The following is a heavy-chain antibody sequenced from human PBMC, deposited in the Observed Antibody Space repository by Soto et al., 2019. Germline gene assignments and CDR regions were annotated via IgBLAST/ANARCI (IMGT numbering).Heavy chain of an antibody. CDR2: IYYSGST. D-gene: IGHD3-9*01. Sequence: SETLSLTCTVSGGSISSSSYYWGWIRQPPGKGLEWIGSIYYSGSTYYNPSLKSRVTISVDTSKNQFSLKLSSVTAADTAVYYCARLDIVTGYWIENYYYMDVWGKGTTVTVSS. J-gene: IGHJ6*03. CDR3: ARLDIVTGYWIENYYYMDV. CDR1: GGSISSSSYY. V-gene: IGHV4-39*01.